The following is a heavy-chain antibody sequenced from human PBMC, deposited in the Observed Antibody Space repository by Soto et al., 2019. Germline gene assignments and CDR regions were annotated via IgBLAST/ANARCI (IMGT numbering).Heavy chain of an antibody. V-gene: IGHV4-59*01. D-gene: IGHD6-13*01. Sequence: SETLSLTCPVSGGSISSYYWSWIRQPPGKGLEWIGYIYYSGSTNYNPSLKSRVTISVDTSKNQFSLKLSSVTAADTAVYYCARDSAGEGAFDIWGQGTMVTVSS. J-gene: IGHJ3*02. CDR1: GGSISSYY. CDR3: ARDSAGEGAFDI. CDR2: IYYSGST.